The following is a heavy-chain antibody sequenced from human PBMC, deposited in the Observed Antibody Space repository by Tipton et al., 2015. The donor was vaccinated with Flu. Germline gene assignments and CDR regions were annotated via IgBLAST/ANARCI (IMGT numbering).Heavy chain of an antibody. CDR1: GGSFSGYY. CDR2: INHSGST. V-gene: IGHV4-34*01. Sequence: TLSLTCAVYGGSFSGYYWSWIRQPPGKGLEWIGEINHSGSTNYNPSLKSRVTISVDTSKNQFSLKLSSVTAADTAVYYCARAQLWDYYFDYWGQGTLVTVSS. D-gene: IGHD5-18*01. CDR3: ARAQLWDYYFDY. J-gene: IGHJ4*02.